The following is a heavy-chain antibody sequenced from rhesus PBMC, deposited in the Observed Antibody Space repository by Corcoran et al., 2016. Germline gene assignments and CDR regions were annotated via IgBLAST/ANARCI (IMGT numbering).Heavy chain of an antibody. CDR2: IYGSGSST. CDR1: GGSINSSY. CDR3: AKYLAYFDY. J-gene: IGHJ4*01. D-gene: IGHD2-21*01. V-gene: IGHV4-169*01. Sequence: QLQLQESGPGLVKPSETLSVTCAVSGGSINSSYWSWIRQAPGKGLEWFGYIYGSGSSTNYNPSLKSRVTLSVDTSKNQLSLKLSSVTTADTAVYYCAKYLAYFDYWGQGVLVTVSS.